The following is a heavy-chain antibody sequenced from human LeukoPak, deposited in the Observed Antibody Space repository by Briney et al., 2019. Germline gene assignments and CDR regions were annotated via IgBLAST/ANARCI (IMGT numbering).Heavy chain of an antibody. D-gene: IGHD5-12*01. V-gene: IGHV4-59*06. CDR2: IYYSGST. Sequence: SETLSLTCTVSGGSISSYYWSWIRQHPGRGLEWIGYIYYSGSTYYNPSLKSRVTISVDTSKNQFSLKLSSVTAADTAVYYCAYYVDIVATIPGWFDPWGQGTLVTVSS. CDR3: AYYVDIVATIPGWFDP. J-gene: IGHJ5*02. CDR1: GGSISSYY.